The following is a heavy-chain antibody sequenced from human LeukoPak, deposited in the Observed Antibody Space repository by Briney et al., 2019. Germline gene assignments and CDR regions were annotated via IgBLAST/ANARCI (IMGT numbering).Heavy chain of an antibody. Sequence: GGSLRLSCAVSGFTFSDYYMSWIRQAPGKGLEWVSYISSGGSTISHADSVKGRFTISRDNAENSLYLQMNSLRAKETAVYYCARXXAAGRCXDXWGQGXXXXVSS. CDR2: ISSGGSTI. V-gene: IGHV3-11*01. CDR3: ARXXAAGRCXDX. J-gene: IGHJ4*02. CDR1: GFTFSDYY. D-gene: IGHD6-13*01.